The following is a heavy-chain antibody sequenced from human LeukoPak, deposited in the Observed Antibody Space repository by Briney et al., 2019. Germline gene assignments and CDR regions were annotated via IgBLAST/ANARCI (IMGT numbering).Heavy chain of an antibody. J-gene: IGHJ4*02. CDR3: ARGSVGNWGFDY. CDR1: GYTFTSYY. Sequence: GESLKISCKGSGYTFTSYYMHWVRQAPGQGLEWMGITNPSGGSTSYAQKFQGRVTMTRDTSTSTVYMELSSLRSEDTAVYYCARGSVGNWGFDYWGQGTLVTVSS. D-gene: IGHD3-16*01. CDR2: TNPSGGST. V-gene: IGHV1-46*01.